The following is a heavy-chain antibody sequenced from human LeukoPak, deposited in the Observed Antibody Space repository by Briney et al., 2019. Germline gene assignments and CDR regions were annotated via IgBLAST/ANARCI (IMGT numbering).Heavy chain of an antibody. CDR1: GYTFTGYY. CDR2: INPNSGGT. CDR3: ARGWGGIDSSGYPFDY. D-gene: IGHD3-22*01. Sequence: ASVKVSCKASGYTFTGYYMHWVRQAPGQGLEWMGRINPNSGGTNYAQKFQGRVTMTRDTSISTACMELSRLRSDDTAVYYCARGWGGIDSSGYPFDYWGQGTLVTVSS. J-gene: IGHJ4*02. V-gene: IGHV1-2*06.